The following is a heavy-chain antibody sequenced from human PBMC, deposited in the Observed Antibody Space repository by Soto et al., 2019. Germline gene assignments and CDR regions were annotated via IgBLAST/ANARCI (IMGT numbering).Heavy chain of an antibody. D-gene: IGHD1-20*01. CDR1: GFTFSSHA. J-gene: IGHJ4*02. V-gene: IGHV3-30-3*01. CDR2: ISYDGSNK. Sequence: QVQLVESGGGAVQPGRSLRLSCAASGFTFSSHAMHWVRQAPGKGLECVAVISYDGSNKYYGDSVRGRLTISRDNSKNTIYLKMNSLRAEDTAVDYCARDQTGITTTGGGRIDYWGQGTLVTVSS. CDR3: ARDQTGITTTGGGRIDY.